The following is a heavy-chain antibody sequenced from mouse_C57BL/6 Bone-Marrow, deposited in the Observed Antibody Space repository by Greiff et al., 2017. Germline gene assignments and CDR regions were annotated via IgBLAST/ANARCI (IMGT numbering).Heavy chain of an antibody. V-gene: IGHV12-3*01. CDR1: GFPITSGYY. D-gene: IGHD1-2*01. CDR2: ITHSGET. Sequence: QVQLKESGPGLVKLSQSLFLTCSITGFPITSGYYWIWIRQSPGKPLEWRGYITHSGETFYNPSLQSPVSITRETSKNQFFLQLNSVTTENTAMYSGAVDSTGNGHWYFDVWGKGTTVTVSS. CDR3: AVDSTGNGHWYFDV. J-gene: IGHJ1*03.